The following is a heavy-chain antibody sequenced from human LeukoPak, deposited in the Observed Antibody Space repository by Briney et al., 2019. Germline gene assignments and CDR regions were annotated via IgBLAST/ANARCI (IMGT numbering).Heavy chain of an antibody. V-gene: IGHV3-30*02. Sequence: GGSLRLSCAASGFTFSSYGMHWVRQAPGKGLEWVAFIRYDGSNKYYADSVKGRFTISRENSKNTLYLQMNSLRAEDTAVYYCAKGHYDSSGYYGMWAFDIWGQGTMVTVSS. CDR2: IRYDGSNK. CDR1: GFTFSSYG. J-gene: IGHJ3*02. D-gene: IGHD3-22*01. CDR3: AKGHYDSSGYYGMWAFDI.